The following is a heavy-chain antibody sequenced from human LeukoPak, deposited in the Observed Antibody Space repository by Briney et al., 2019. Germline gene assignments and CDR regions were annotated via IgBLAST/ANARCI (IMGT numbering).Heavy chain of an antibody. CDR3: ARASGDGNFDY. CDR2: ISPDSGGT. J-gene: IGHJ4*02. Sequence: GASVKVSCKASGYTFTSHYMHWVRQAPGQGLELMGWISPDSGGTNYAQKFQGRVTMTRDTSISTAYMELSSLRSDDTAVYYCARASGDGNFDYWGQGTLVTVSS. D-gene: IGHD1-14*01. CDR1: GYTFTSHY. V-gene: IGHV1-2*02.